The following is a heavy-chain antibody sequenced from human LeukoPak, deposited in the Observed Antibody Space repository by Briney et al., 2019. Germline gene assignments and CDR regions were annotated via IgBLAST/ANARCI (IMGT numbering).Heavy chain of an antibody. CDR1: GGSISSGGYY. V-gene: IGHV4-31*03. CDR3: ARVYGGNWN. Sequence: RTSETLSLTCTVSGGSISSGGYYWSWLRQHPGKGLEWIGYIYYSGSTYYNPSLKTRVTISVDTSKNQFSLELSSVTAADTAVYYCARVYGGNWNWGQGTLVTVSS. J-gene: IGHJ4*02. CDR2: IYYSGST. D-gene: IGHD4-23*01.